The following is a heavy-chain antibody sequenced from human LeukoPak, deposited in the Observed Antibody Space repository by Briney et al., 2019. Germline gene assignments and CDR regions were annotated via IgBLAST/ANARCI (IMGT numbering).Heavy chain of an antibody. J-gene: IGHJ6*03. CDR2: IYYSGST. CDR3: ARAGGSYGPYYYYYMDV. Sequence: SETLSLTCTVSGGSISSSSYYWGWIRQPPGKGLEWIGSIYYSGSTYYNPSLKSRVTISVDTSKNQFSLKLSSVTAADTAVYYCARAGGSYGPYYYYYMDVWGKGTTVTVSS. D-gene: IGHD1-26*01. V-gene: IGHV4-39*01. CDR1: GGSISSSSYY.